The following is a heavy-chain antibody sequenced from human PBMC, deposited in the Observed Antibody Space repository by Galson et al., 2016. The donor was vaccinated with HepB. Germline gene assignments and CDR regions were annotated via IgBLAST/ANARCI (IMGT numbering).Heavy chain of an antibody. V-gene: IGHV3-7*01. CDR2: IRQDGFEK. J-gene: IGHJ6*02. Sequence: SLRLSCAASGFNASSNYMSWFRQAPGKGLEWVANIRQDGFEKDYVDSVKGRFTISRDNAKNSVYLQMNSLRAEDTAVYYCAKVNLNYDFWSGYFLVSMDVWGQGTTVTVS. CDR3: AKVNLNYDFWSGYFLVSMDV. D-gene: IGHD3-3*01. CDR1: GFNASSNY.